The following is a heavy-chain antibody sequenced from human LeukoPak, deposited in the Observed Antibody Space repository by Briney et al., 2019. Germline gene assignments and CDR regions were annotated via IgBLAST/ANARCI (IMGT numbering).Heavy chain of an antibody. CDR1: GFTFSSFW. D-gene: IGHD3-22*01. Sequence: GGSLRLSCVASGFTFSSFWLSWVRQAPGKGLERVANIKQDRSDKYYVDSVKGRFTISRDNSKNTLYLQMNSLRAEDTAVYYCARAPDYYDSSGTFDYWGQGTLVTVSS. CDR3: ARAPDYYDSSGTFDY. CDR2: IKQDRSDK. J-gene: IGHJ4*02. V-gene: IGHV3-7*01.